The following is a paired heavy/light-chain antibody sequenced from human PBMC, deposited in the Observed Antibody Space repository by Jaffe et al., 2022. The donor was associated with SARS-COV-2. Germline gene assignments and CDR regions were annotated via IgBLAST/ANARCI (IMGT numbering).Light chain of an antibody. V-gene: IGLV2-14*01. Sequence: QSALTQPASVSGSPGQSITISCTGTSSDVGAYNYVSWYQQHPGKAPKLVIYDVSNRPSGVSNRFSGSKSGNTASLTISGLQGEDEADYYCSSYTSSSTVVFGGGTKLTVL. CDR1: SSDVGAYNY. CDR2: DVS. CDR3: SSYTSSSTVV. J-gene: IGLJ2*01.
Heavy chain of an antibody. CDR3: ANRRSYSSNWWTLDP. CDR1: GFTFSNYA. Sequence: EVQLLESGGGLIQPGGSLRLSCAASGFTFSNYAMNWVRQAPGKGLEWVSAISAGGSNTYYADSVKGRFTISRDNSKNTLYLQMTSLTAEDTAVYYCANRRSYSSNWWTLDPWGQGTLVTVSS. J-gene: IGHJ5*02. V-gene: IGHV3-23*01. D-gene: IGHD2-8*02. CDR2: ISAGGSNT.